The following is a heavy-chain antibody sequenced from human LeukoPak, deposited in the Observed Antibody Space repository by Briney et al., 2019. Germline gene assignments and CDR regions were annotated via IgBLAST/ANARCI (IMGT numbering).Heavy chain of an antibody. J-gene: IGHJ5*02. D-gene: IGHD5-12*01. CDR3: AKEQRGYSGYAVGSCFDP. Sequence: GGSLRLSCAASGFTLSSYAMGWVRPPPGRGRGWVSSISGMGGSTYHTDSVKGRFTISRDNSKNTLYLQMNSLGAEDTAVYYCAKEQRGYSGYAVGSCFDPWGQGTLVTVSS. CDR1: GFTLSSYA. CDR2: ISGMGGST. V-gene: IGHV3-23*01.